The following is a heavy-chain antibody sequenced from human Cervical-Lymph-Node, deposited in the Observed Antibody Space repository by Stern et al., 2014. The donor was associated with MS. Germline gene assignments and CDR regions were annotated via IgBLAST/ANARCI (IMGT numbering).Heavy chain of an antibody. J-gene: IGHJ3*02. V-gene: IGHV3-33*01. CDR1: GFTFSSYG. Sequence: DQLVESGGGVVQPGRSLRLSCAASGFTFSSYGMHWVRQAPGKGLEWVAVIWYDGSNKYYADSVKGRFTISRDNSKNTLYLQMNSLRAEDTAVYYCARGRIAAAGAFDIWGQGTMVTVSS. D-gene: IGHD6-13*01. CDR2: IWYDGSNK. CDR3: ARGRIAAAGAFDI.